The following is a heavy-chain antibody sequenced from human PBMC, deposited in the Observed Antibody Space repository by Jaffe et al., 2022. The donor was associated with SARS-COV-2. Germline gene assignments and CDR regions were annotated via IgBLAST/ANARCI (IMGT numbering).Heavy chain of an antibody. D-gene: IGHD2-21*02. CDR1: GFSFSSHW. J-gene: IGHJ4*02. CDR2: IKQDGSEK. Sequence: EVQLVESGGGLVQPGGSLRLSCAASGFSFSSHWMTWVRQAPGKGLEWVANIKQDGSEKYYVDSVKGRLTISRDNAKNSVYLQIDSLRVEDTAVYYCARYYCGSNCYIDYWGQGTLVTVSS. CDR3: ARYYCGSNCYIDY. V-gene: IGHV3-7*03.